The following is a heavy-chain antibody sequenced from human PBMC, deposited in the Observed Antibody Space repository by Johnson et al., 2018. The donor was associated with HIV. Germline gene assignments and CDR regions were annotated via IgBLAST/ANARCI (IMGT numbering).Heavy chain of an antibody. D-gene: IGHD1-26*01. J-gene: IGHJ3*02. Sequence: VQLVESGGGLVQPGGSLRLSCAASGFTFSSYWMSWVRQAPGKGLEWVANIKPDGSEKCYVDSGKGRVTISRDNAENSLYLQMNSLRAEDTAVYFCARVMGATQVMGAFDIWGQGTMVTVSS. CDR1: GFTFSSYW. CDR2: IKPDGSEK. V-gene: IGHV3-7*03. CDR3: ARVMGATQVMGAFDI.